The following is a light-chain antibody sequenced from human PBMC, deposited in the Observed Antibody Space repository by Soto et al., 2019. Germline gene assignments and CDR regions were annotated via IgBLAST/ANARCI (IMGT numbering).Light chain of an antibody. Sequence: QPVLTQLPSASASLGASVKLTCTLNNGHSSYAIAWHQQQPEKGPRYLMKVNSDGSHRKGDGIPDRFSGSSSGAERYLTISSLQSEDEADYYCQTWGSGIVVFGGGTKLTVL. CDR1: NGHSSYA. V-gene: IGLV4-69*01. CDR3: QTWGSGIVV. CDR2: VNSDGSH. J-gene: IGLJ2*01.